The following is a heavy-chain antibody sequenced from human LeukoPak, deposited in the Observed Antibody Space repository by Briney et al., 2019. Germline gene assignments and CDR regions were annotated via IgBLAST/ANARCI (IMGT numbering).Heavy chain of an antibody. D-gene: IGHD3-16*02. Sequence: PSETLSLTCAVFGGSFNNYYWSWLRQPPGKGLEWIGYIYYSGSTYYNPSLKSRVTISVDTSKNQFSLKLSSVTAADTAVYYCARFRDYVWGSYRLDPWGQGTLVTVSS. CDR2: IYYSGST. CDR3: ARFRDYVWGSYRLDP. J-gene: IGHJ5*02. V-gene: IGHV4-34*01. CDR1: GGSFNNYY.